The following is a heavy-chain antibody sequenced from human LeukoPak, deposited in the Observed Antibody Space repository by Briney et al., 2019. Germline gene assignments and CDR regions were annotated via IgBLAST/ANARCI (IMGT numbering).Heavy chain of an antibody. CDR2: IYYSGST. CDR1: GGSISSYY. Sequence: EASETLSLTCTVSGGSISSYYWSWIRQPPGKGLEWIGYIYYSGSTNYNPSLKSRVTISVDTSKNQFSLKRRSVTAADTAVYYCARVGVGYFDSSDYYRPDAFDIWGEGTMVTVSS. J-gene: IGHJ3*02. D-gene: IGHD3-22*01. CDR3: ARVGVGYFDSSDYYRPDAFDI. V-gene: IGHV4-59*01.